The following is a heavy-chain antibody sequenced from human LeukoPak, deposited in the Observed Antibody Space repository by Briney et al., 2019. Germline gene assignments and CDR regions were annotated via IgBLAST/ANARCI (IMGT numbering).Heavy chain of an antibody. D-gene: IGHD3-22*01. J-gene: IGHJ5*02. CDR3: ARDYYDSGGRWDWFDP. CDR1: GYTFTSYY. Sequence: ASVKVSCKASGYTFTSYYMHWVRQASGQGLEWMGIINPSGGSTSYAQKFQGRVTMTRDTSTSTVYMELSSLRSEDTAVYYCARDYYDSGGRWDWFDPWGQGTLVTVSS. V-gene: IGHV1-46*01. CDR2: INPSGGST.